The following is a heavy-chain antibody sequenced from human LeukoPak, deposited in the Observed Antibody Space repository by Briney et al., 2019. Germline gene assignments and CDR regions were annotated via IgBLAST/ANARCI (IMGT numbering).Heavy chain of an antibody. Sequence: SVKVSCKASGGTFSSYAISWVRQAPGQGVEWMGRIIPILGIANYAQKFQGRVTITADKSTSTAYMELSSLRSEDTAVYYCARGACSGGSCLYYFDYWGQGTLVTVSS. D-gene: IGHD2-15*01. V-gene: IGHV1-69*04. CDR3: ARGACSGGSCLYYFDY. CDR2: IIPILGIA. CDR1: GGTFSSYA. J-gene: IGHJ4*02.